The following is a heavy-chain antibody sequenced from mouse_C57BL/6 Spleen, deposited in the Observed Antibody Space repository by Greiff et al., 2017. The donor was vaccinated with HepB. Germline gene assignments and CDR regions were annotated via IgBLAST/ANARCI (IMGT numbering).Heavy chain of an antibody. CDR3: ARSGSPYYYAMDY. CDR2: INPSNGGT. V-gene: IGHV1-53*01. Sequence: QVHVKQPGTELVKPGASVKLSCKASGYTFTSYWMHWVKQRPGQGLEWIGNINPSNGGTNYNEKFKSKATLTVDKSSSSAYMQLSSLTSEDSAVYYCARSGSPYYYAMDYWGQGTSVTVSS. J-gene: IGHJ4*01. CDR1: GYTFTSYW. D-gene: IGHD1-1*01.